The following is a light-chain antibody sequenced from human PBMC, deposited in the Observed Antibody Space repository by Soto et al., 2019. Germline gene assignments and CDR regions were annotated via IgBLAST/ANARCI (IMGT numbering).Light chain of an antibody. V-gene: IGLV2-14*03. J-gene: IGLJ2*01. CDR1: SSDVGGYTY. Sequence: QSVLTQPASVSGSPGQSITISCTGTSSDVGGYTYVSWYQHHPGKAPKLMIYDVSNRPSGVSSRFSGSKSGNTASLTISGLQAEDEADYYCSSYTSSTTSVVFGGGTKHTVL. CDR3: SSYTSSTTSVV. CDR2: DVS.